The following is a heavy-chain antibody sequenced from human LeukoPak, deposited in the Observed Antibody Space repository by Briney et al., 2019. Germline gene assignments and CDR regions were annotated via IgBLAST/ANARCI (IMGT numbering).Heavy chain of an antibody. J-gene: IGHJ4*02. CDR1: GYSFTKYW. CDR3: ARPDYFASHD. V-gene: IGHV5-51*01. D-gene: IGHD2/OR15-2a*01. CDR2: VYPDDSRT. Sequence: GESPKISCQASGYSFTKYWIGWVRQMPGKGLEWMALVYPDDSRTKYSPSFQGQVTISADRSINTAYLQWSSLRASDSAMYYCARPDYFASHDWGQGTLVTVSS.